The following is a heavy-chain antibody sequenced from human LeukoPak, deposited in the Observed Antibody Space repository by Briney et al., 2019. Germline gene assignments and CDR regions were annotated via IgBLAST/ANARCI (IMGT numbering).Heavy chain of an antibody. V-gene: IGHV1-69*13. Sequence: GASVKVSCKASGGTFSSYAISWVRQAPGQGLEWMGGIIPIFGTANYAQKFQGRVTITADESTSTAYMELSSLRSEDTAVYYCARDRDDSSGYPYYFDYWGQGTLVTVSS. CDR1: GGTFSSYA. CDR3: ARDRDDSSGYPYYFDY. CDR2: IIPIFGTA. J-gene: IGHJ4*02. D-gene: IGHD3-22*01.